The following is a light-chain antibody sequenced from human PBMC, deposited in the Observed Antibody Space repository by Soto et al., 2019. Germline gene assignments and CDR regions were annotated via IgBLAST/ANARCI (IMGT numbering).Light chain of an antibody. J-gene: IGKJ2*01. CDR1: QTISTW. CDR3: QQYNDFQYT. V-gene: IGKV1-5*03. CDR2: KAT. Sequence: DIQVTQSPPTLSASVGDRVTITCRASQTISTWMAWYQQKPGKAPKLLIYKATNLQSGVPSRFSGSGSGTDFSLTISSLQPVDSATYYCQQYNDFQYTFGQGTKLEI.